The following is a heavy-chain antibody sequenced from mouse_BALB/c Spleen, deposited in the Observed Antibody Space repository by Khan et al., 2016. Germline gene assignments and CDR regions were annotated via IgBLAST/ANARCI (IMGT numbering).Heavy chain of an antibody. J-gene: IGHJ3*01. CDR2: IDPENGDT. Sequence: VQLKQSGADLVKSGASVKLSCTASGFNIKDYYIHWVKQRPEQGLEWIGWIDPENGDTEYVPEFQGKATMTADTSSNTAYLQLHSLTSGDTAVYCCNAGEITTGAWFVYWGQGTLVTVSA. V-gene: IGHV14-4*02. CDR1: GFNIKDYY. D-gene: IGHD2-4*01. CDR3: NAGEITTGAWFVY.